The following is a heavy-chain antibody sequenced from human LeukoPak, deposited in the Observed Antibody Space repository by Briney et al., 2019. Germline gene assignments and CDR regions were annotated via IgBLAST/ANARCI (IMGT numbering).Heavy chain of an antibody. J-gene: IGHJ4*02. CDR2: ISYGGSST. Sequence: GGPLRLSCAASGFTFSSYGMSWVRQAPGKGLEWVSVISYGGSSTYYADSVKGRFTISRDNSKNTLYLQMNRLRAEDTAVYYCAKRISSGWSYYFDYWGQGTLVTVSS. V-gene: IGHV3-23*01. CDR1: GFTFSSYG. D-gene: IGHD6-19*01. CDR3: AKRISSGWSYYFDY.